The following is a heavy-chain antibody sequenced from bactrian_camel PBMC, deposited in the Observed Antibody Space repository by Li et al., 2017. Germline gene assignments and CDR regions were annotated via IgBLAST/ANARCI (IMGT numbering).Heavy chain of an antibody. CDR3: AARGPYCYTKLSVADFTY. D-gene: IGHD2*01. V-gene: IGHV3S63*01. CDR1: GYITKGRC. Sequence: HVQLVESGGGSVQAGGTLRLSCSGSGYITKGRCMGWFRQVPGKEREGVASIDRRAQMSRFVDSVKGRFTLSRDNARNLFHLEMNSLKPEDTAMYYCAARGPYCYTKLSVADFTYWGQGTQVTVS. CDR2: IDRRAQMS. J-gene: IGHJ6*01.